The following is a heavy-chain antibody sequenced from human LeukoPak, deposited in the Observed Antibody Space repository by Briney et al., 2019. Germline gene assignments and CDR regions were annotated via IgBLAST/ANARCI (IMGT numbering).Heavy chain of an antibody. V-gene: IGHV3-9*01. CDR2: ISWNSGSI. Sequence: PGGSLRLSCAASGFTFDDYAMHWVRQAPGKGLEWVSGISWNSGSIYYADSVKGRFTISRDNAKNSLYLQMNSLRAEDTALYYCARVDWFDYWGQGTLVTVSS. D-gene: IGHD2-15*01. J-gene: IGHJ4*02. CDR3: ARVDWFDY. CDR1: GFTFDDYA.